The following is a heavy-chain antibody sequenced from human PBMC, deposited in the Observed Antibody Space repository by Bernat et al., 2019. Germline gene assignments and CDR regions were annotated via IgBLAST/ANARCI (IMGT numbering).Heavy chain of an antibody. J-gene: IGHJ4*02. D-gene: IGHD2-15*01. Sequence: EVQLVESGGGLVQPGGSLRLSCAASGFTFSSYEMNWVRQAPGKGLEWVSYISSSGSTIYYADSVKGRFTISRDNAKNSLYLQMNSLRAEDTAVYYCARKGYCSGGSCWAEFDYWGQGTLVNVSS. CDR2: ISSSGSTI. CDR1: GFTFSSYE. V-gene: IGHV3-48*03. CDR3: ARKGYCSGGSCWAEFDY.